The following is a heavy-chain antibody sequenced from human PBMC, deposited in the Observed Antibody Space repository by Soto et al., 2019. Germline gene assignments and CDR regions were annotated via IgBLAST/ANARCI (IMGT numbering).Heavy chain of an antibody. CDR2: VRTSGTST. J-gene: IGHJ4*02. D-gene: IGHD2-15*01. V-gene: IGHV3-23*01. CDR3: ARGLGYCSGGTCYYYFDY. Sequence: GGSLRLSCAASGFTFSSYVMSWVRQAPGKGLEWVSTVRTSGTSTYYADSVKGRFTISRDNSKDTLYLQMNSLRAEDAAVYSCARGLGYCSGGTCYYYFDYWGQGTLVTVSS. CDR1: GFTFSSYV.